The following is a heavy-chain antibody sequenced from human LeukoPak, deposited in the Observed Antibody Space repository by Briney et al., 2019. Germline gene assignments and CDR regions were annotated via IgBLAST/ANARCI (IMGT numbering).Heavy chain of an antibody. Sequence: GGTLRLSCAASGFTFSSYEMNWVRQAPGKGLEGVSYISSSGSNIYYADSVKGRFTISRDNAKNSLYLQMNSLRAEDTAVYYCAELGITMIGGVWGKGTTVTISS. J-gene: IGHJ6*04. CDR1: GFTFSSYE. CDR2: ISSSGSNI. V-gene: IGHV3-48*03. D-gene: IGHD3-10*02. CDR3: AELGITMIGGV.